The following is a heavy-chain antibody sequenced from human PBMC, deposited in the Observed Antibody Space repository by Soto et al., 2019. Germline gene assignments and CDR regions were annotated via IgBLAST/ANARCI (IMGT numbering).Heavy chain of an antibody. D-gene: IGHD2-2*01. Sequence: ASVNVSCKASGYTFTSYYMHWVRQAPGQGLEWMGIINPSVGSTSYAQKFQGRVTMNRDTSTSTVYMELSSLRSEDTAVYYCARAYCSSTSCSKPNGSDPWGQGTLVTVSS. CDR1: GYTFTSYY. CDR3: ARAYCSSTSCSKPNGSDP. V-gene: IGHV1-46*01. CDR2: INPSVGST. J-gene: IGHJ5*01.